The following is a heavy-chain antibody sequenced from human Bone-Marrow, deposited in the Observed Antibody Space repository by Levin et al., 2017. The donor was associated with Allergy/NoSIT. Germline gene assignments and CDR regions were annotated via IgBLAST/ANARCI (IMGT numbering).Heavy chain of an antibody. CDR3: AKDGSTWYALYYFDY. V-gene: IGHV3-23*01. J-gene: IGHJ4*02. Sequence: PGGSLRLSCAASGFSFSKYAMNWVRQAPGKGLEWVSAISGDDDSTYYADSVKGRFTISRDNSKNTVYLQMNSLRVEDTAEYYCAKDGSTWYALYYFDYWGQGALVTVSS. CDR1: GFSFSKYA. D-gene: IGHD6-13*01. CDR2: ISGDDDST.